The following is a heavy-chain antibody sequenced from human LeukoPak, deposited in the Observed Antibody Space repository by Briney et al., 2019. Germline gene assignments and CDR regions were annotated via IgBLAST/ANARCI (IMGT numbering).Heavy chain of an antibody. CDR2: ISWNSGSI. Sequence: GGSLRLSCAASGFTFDDYAMHWVRQAPGKGLEWVSGISWNSGSIGYADSVKGRFTISRDNAKNSLYLQMNSLRAEDTALYYCAKDIRGGYYDILTGYLAYWGQGTLVTVSS. CDR3: AKDIRGGYYDILTGYLAY. J-gene: IGHJ4*02. V-gene: IGHV3-9*01. CDR1: GFTFDDYA. D-gene: IGHD3-9*01.